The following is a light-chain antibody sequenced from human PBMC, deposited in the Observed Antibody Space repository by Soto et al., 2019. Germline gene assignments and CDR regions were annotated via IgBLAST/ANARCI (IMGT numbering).Light chain of an antibody. CDR2: GAS. Sequence: EIVLTQSPGTLSLSPGERATLSCRASQSLNNNYLAWYQQKPGQAPRLLIYGASSRATGIPDRFIGSGSGTDFTLTISRLEPEEFAVYCCQQYVTSVYTFGQGTKLEIK. V-gene: IGKV3-20*01. J-gene: IGKJ2*01. CDR1: QSLNNNY. CDR3: QQYVTSVYT.